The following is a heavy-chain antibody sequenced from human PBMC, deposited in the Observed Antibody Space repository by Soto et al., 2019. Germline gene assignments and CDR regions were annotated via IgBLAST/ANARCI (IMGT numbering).Heavy chain of an antibody. D-gene: IGHD6-13*01. CDR3: AREGIAAAGDAFDI. J-gene: IGHJ3*02. CDR2: IKQDGSEK. Sequence: EVQLVESGGGLVQPGGSLRLSCAASGFTFSRYWMSWVRQAPGKGLEWVANIKQDGSEKYYVDSVKGRFTISRDNDKNSLYLQMNSLRAEDTAVYYCAREGIAAAGDAFDIWGQGTMVTVSS. V-gene: IGHV3-7*01. CDR1: GFTFSRYW.